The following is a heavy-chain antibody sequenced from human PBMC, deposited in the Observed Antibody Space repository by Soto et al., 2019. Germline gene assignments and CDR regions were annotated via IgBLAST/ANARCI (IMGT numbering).Heavy chain of an antibody. V-gene: IGHV3-15*01. J-gene: IGHJ5*02. CDR3: AKRSSSDRITNWFDP. Sequence: PGGSLRLSCAASGFTFSNAWMSWVRQAPGKGLEWVGRIKSKTDGGTTDYAAPVKGRFTISRDDSKNTLYLQMNSLRAEDTAVYYCAKRSSSDRITNWFDPWGQGTLVTVSS. D-gene: IGHD1-20*01. CDR2: IKSKTDGGTT. CDR1: GFTFSNAW.